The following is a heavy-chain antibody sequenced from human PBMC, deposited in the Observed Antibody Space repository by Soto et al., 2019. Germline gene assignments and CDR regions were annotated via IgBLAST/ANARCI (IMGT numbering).Heavy chain of an antibody. Sequence: GSLRLSCAASGFAFSNYAMHWVRQAPGKGLEWVSSISTSIDATYYADSVKGRFTISRDDSKNTLYLQMNSLRAEDSAVYYCAKDRTVAARNFDYWGQGTQVTVSS. V-gene: IGHV3-23*01. D-gene: IGHD6-6*01. CDR3: AKDRTVAARNFDY. CDR2: ISTSIDAT. J-gene: IGHJ4*02. CDR1: GFAFSNYA.